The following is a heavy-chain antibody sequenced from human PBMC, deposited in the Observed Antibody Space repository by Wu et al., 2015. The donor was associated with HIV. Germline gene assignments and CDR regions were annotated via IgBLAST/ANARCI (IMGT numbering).Heavy chain of an antibody. Sequence: QVRLVQSGTVMKKPGSSVRISCEAPGYTFINYFIHWVRHVPGKGLEWMGWINPYAGAVNYAWNFQGRVTLTRKSFDTDTGTAYMELSGLTSADTAVYYCMRRGLCDHCDEFTFQHWGQGTLVIVSS. D-gene: IGHD2-21*01. CDR1: GYTFINYF. V-gene: IGHV1-2*02. J-gene: IGHJ1*01. CDR2: INPYAGAV. CDR3: MRRGLCDHCDEFTFQH.